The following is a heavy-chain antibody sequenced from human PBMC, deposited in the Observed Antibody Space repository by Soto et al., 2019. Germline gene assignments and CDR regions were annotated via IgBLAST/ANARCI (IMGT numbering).Heavy chain of an antibody. Sequence: PGGSLRLSCAASGFTFSTYAMNWVRQAPGKGLEWVSVISTSGGDTYYADSVKGRFTISRENSKNTLYLQMNSLRADDTAVYYCANDMNPRDGYTDFDYWGPGTMLTVSS. D-gene: IGHD5-12*01. CDR1: GFTFSTYA. CDR2: ISTSGGDT. V-gene: IGHV3-23*01. J-gene: IGHJ4*02. CDR3: ANDMNPRDGYTDFDY.